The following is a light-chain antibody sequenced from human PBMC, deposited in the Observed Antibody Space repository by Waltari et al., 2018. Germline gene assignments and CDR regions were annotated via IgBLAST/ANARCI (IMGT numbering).Light chain of an antibody. Sequence: EIVLTQSPGPLSLSPGERATLSCRASQSVSSSYLAWYQQKPGQPPRLLIYGASSRATGIPDRFSGSGSGADFTLTISRLEPEDFAVYYCQQYGASPLTFGQGTRLEIK. V-gene: IGKV3-20*01. J-gene: IGKJ5*01. CDR2: GAS. CDR3: QQYGASPLT. CDR1: QSVSSSY.